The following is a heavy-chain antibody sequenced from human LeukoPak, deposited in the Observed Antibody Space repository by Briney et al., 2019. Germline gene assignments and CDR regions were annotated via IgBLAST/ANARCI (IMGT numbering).Heavy chain of an antibody. CDR2: LNPNIGAK. CDR1: GYTFTGYY. V-gene: IGHV1-2*02. Sequence: ASVKVSCKTSGYTFTGYYIHWVRQAPGQGLEWMGWLNPNIGAKEYAQRFQGRITLTRDTPIATAYMELNGLTYDDTVIYYCARKLSSMYPPYFDYWGQGTRVTVSS. J-gene: IGHJ4*02. CDR3: ARKLSSMYPPYFDY. D-gene: IGHD6-13*01.